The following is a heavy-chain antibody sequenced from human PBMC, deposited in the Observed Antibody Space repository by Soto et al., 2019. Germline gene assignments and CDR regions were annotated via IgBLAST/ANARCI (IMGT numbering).Heavy chain of an antibody. V-gene: IGHV3-33*01. Sequence: GGSLRLSCAASGFTFSSYGMHWVRQAPGKGLEWVAVIWYDGSNKYYADSVKGRFTISRDNSKNTLYLQMNSLRAEDTAVYYCARAGSSGWYGGCYWGQGTLVTVSS. J-gene: IGHJ4*02. D-gene: IGHD6-19*01. CDR1: GFTFSSYG. CDR2: IWYDGSNK. CDR3: ARAGSSGWYGGCY.